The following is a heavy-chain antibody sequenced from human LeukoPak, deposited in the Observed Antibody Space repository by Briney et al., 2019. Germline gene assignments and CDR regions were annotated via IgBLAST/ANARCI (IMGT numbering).Heavy chain of an antibody. CDR3: GRGHYGLDV. V-gene: IGHV3-7*01. CDR2: LNADGSET. J-gene: IGHJ6*02. CDR1: GFTFSNYW. Sequence: GGSLRLSCAASGFTFSNYWMTWVRQAPGKGLEWVAHLNADGSETSYAGSVKGRFTISKDSVENSVTLQMNSLRVEDTGVYYCGRGHYGLDVWGQGATVTVSS.